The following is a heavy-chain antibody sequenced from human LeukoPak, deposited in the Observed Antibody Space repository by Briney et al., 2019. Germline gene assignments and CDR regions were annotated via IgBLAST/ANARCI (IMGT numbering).Heavy chain of an antibody. CDR2: ISGSGGST. J-gene: IGHJ4*02. D-gene: IGHD2-15*01. CDR3: AKYCSRGSCYENY. CDR1: GFTFRSYG. Sequence: GGSLRLSCAASGFTFRSYGMSWVRQAPGKGLEWVSAISGSGGSTFYAASVKGRVTISRDNSKSTLYLQMNSLRAEDTAVYYCAKYCSRGSCYENYWGQGTLVTVSS. V-gene: IGHV3-23*01.